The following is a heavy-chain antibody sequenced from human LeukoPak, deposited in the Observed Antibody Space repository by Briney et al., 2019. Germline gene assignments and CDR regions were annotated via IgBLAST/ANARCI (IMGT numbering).Heavy chain of an antibody. D-gene: IGHD5-18*01. CDR1: GFTFSSYA. J-gene: IGHJ4*02. CDR2: IKQDGSEK. Sequence: GGSLRLSCAASGFTFSSYAMHWVRQAPGKGLEWVANIKQDGSEKYYVDSVKGRFTISRDNAKNSLYLQMNSLRAEDTAVYYCARGRTWIQLTSIQGGGQGTLVTVSS. V-gene: IGHV3-7*04. CDR3: ARGRTWIQLTSIQG.